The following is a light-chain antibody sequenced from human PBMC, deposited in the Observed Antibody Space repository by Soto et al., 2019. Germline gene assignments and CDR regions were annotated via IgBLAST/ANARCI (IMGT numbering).Light chain of an antibody. CDR3: CSSAGTRTSV. Sequence: QSVLTQPRSVSGSPGQSVTISCTGTSSDVGGYNYVSWYQQHPGKAPKLMIYDVSKRPSGVPDRFSGSKSGNTASLTISGLQAGDEADYYCCSSAGTRTSVFGGGTKLTVL. CDR2: DVS. V-gene: IGLV2-11*01. CDR1: SSDVGGYNY. J-gene: IGLJ3*02.